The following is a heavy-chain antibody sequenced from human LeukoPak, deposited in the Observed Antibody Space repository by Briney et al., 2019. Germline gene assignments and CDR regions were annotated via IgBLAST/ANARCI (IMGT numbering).Heavy chain of an antibody. D-gene: IGHD6-13*01. Sequence: ASVKVSCKASGYTFTGYYMHWVRQAPGQGLEWMGWINPNSGGTNYAQKFQGWVTMTRDTSISTAYMELSRLRSDDTAVYYCARERQAAAGRGGVDYWGQGTLVTVSS. CDR2: INPNSGGT. CDR1: GYTFTGYY. J-gene: IGHJ4*02. V-gene: IGHV1-2*04. CDR3: ARERQAAAGRGGVDY.